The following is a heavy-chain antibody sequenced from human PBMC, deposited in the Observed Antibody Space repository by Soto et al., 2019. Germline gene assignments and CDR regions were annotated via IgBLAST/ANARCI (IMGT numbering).Heavy chain of an antibody. CDR2: IYYSGST. V-gene: IGHV4-31*03. J-gene: IGHJ4*02. Sequence: SETLSLTCTVSGGSISSGGYYWSWIRQHPGKGLEWIGYIYYSGSTYYNPSLKSRVTISVDTSKNQFSLKLSSVTAADTAVYYCARARNWNYVSFDYWGQGTLVTVSS. CDR1: GGSISSGGYY. D-gene: IGHD1-7*01. CDR3: ARARNWNYVSFDY.